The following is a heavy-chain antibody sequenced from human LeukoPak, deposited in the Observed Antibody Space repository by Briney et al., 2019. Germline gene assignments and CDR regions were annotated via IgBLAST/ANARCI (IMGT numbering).Heavy chain of an antibody. V-gene: IGHV3-33*03. Sequence: GGPLRLFCAASGFTFSQLGMHWLRQVPGKALEWLAVVYYDGNKKLYAYSAKVRFTNTKDNSQNMLYLQMNSLRVEDTAVYYCVVVLVPAAVWHFDYWGRGALVTVFS. CDR1: GFTFSQLG. CDR3: VVVLVPAAVWHFDY. J-gene: IGHJ2*01. D-gene: IGHD2-2*01. CDR2: VYYDGNKK.